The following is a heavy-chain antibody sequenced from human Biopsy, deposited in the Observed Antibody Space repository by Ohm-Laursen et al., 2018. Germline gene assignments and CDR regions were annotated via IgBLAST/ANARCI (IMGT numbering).Heavy chain of an antibody. CDR1: GGTFINYA. J-gene: IGHJ4*02. CDR3: ARGPHSGSHSCFDY. V-gene: IGHV1-69*13. D-gene: IGHD1-26*01. CDR2: IIPMFGTA. Sequence: ASVKVSCNASGGTFINYAISWVRQAPGQGLEWMGGIIPMFGTANYAQLFQGRVTITADESTSTSYMELSSLTSEDTAIYYCARGPHSGSHSCFDYWGRGTLVTVSS.